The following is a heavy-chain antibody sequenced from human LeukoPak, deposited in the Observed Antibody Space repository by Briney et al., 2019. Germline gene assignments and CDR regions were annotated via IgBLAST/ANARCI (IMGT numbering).Heavy chain of an antibody. CDR3: ARDCSSTSCRAVAAARPGSWFDP. V-gene: IGHV3-48*01. CDR1: GFTFSSYS. D-gene: IGHD2-2*01. J-gene: IGHJ5*02. CDR2: ISSSSSTI. Sequence: HPGGSLRLSCAASGFTFSSYSMNWVRQAPGKGLEWVSSISSSSSTIYYADSVKGRFTISRDNAKNSLYLQMNSLRAEDTAVYYCARDCSSTSCRAVAAARPGSWFDPWGQGTLVTVSS.